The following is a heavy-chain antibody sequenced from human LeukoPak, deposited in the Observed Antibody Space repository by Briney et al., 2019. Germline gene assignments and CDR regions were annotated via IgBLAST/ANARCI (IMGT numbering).Heavy chain of an antibody. CDR1: GGSISSTTYY. D-gene: IGHD3-22*01. V-gene: IGHV4-39*01. J-gene: IGHJ4*02. CDR3: ARLSHYSDGSGYYLGSYYFDY. Sequence: PSETLSLTCTVSGGSISSTTYYWGWIRQPPGKGLEWIGTIYYSGSTYYNPSVKSRVTLSLDTSKNQLSLKLSSVTAADTAVYYCARLSHYSDGSGYYLGSYYFDYWGQGTLVTVSS. CDR2: IYYSGST.